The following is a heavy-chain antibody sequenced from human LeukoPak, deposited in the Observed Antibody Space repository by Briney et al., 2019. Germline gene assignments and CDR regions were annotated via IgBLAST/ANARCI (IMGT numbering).Heavy chain of an antibody. Sequence: PGGSLRLSCAASGFPISSHWIHWARQVPGKGQVWVSRNKGDGTSSSYADSVKGRFTISRDNAKNTVYLQMSSLRVDDTAVYYCMRDWRHYGMDVWGQGTTVTVSS. CDR1: GFPISSHW. J-gene: IGHJ6*02. CDR2: NKGDGTSS. V-gene: IGHV3-74*01. D-gene: IGHD1-1*01. CDR3: MRDWRHYGMDV.